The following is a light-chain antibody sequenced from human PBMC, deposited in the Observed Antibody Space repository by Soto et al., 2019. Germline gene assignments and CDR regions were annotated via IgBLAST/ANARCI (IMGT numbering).Light chain of an antibody. CDR1: QDIRSY. CDR2: SAS. J-gene: IGKJ3*01. Sequence: DIQMTQSPSSLSASVGDRVTITCRASQDIRSYLAWYQQKPGKVPKLLIYSASTLHSGVPPRFSGSGSGTDFTLTISSLQPEDVGSYYCQDYNYAPFTFGPGTKVEIK. V-gene: IGKV1-27*01. CDR3: QDYNYAPFT.